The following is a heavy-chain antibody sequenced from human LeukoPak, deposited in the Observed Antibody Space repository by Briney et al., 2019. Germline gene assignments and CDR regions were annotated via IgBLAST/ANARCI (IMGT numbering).Heavy chain of an antibody. CDR3: ARYYYDSSGSFDY. J-gene: IGHJ4*02. D-gene: IGHD3-22*01. CDR1: GGSISSYSYY. V-gene: IGHV4-39*07. Sequence: SETLSLTCTISGGSISSYSYYWGWIRQPPGKGLEWIGSIYYSGSTYYNPSLKSRVTISVDTSKNQFSLKLSSVTAADTAVYYCARYYYDSSGSFDYWGQGTLVTVSS. CDR2: IYYSGST.